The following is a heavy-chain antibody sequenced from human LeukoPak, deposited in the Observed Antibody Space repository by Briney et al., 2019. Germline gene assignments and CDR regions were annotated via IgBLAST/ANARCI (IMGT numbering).Heavy chain of an antibody. CDR2: FDPEDGET. Sequence: ASVKVSCKVSGYTLTELSMHWVRQAPGKGLEWMGGFDPEDGETIYAQKFQGRVTMTEDTSTDTAYMELSSLRSEDTAEYYCATVPRWGSYYFDYWGQGTLVTVSS. J-gene: IGHJ4*02. V-gene: IGHV1-24*01. CDR1: GYTLTELS. D-gene: IGHD3-16*01. CDR3: ATVPRWGSYYFDY.